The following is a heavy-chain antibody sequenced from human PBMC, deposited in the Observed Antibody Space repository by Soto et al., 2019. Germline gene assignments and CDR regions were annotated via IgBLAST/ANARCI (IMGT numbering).Heavy chain of an antibody. Sequence: QVQLVESGGGVVQPGTSLRLSCAASGFTFSTYVMYWVRQAPGKGLEWVALISYDGSIKYYAASVKGRFTISRDNSKNTLYLQMSSLRAEDTAVYYCARDGYYFDSSGYYLNFDYWGQGALVTFSS. J-gene: IGHJ4*02. V-gene: IGHV3-30*04. CDR2: ISYDGSIK. CDR3: ARDGYYFDSSGYYLNFDY. D-gene: IGHD3-22*01. CDR1: GFTFSTYV.